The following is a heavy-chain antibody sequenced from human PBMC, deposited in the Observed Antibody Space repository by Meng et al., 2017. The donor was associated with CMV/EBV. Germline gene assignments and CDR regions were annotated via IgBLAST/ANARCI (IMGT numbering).Heavy chain of an antibody. D-gene: IGHD3-3*01. CDR2: INPSGGST. CDR3: ARGGGFWSGYSWSYYGMDV. Sequence: ASVKVSCKASGYTFTSYYMHWVRQAPGQGLEWMGIINPSGGSTSYAQKFQGRVTMTRDTSTSTVYMELSSLRSEDTAVYYCARGGGFWSGYSWSYYGMDVWGQGTTVTVSS. J-gene: IGHJ6*02. V-gene: IGHV1-46*01. CDR1: GYTFTSYY.